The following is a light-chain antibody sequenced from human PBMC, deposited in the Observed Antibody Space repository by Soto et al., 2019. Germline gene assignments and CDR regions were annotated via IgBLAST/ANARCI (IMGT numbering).Light chain of an antibody. CDR1: QTVSSTY. J-gene: IGKJ1*01. CDR2: GAS. Sequence: PGARSTLSCRTSQTVSSTYFAWYQQRPGQPPRLLLYGASTRPTGIPDRFSCSGSQRDFTLTISSLDPEDFGVYYCQQRWHWPSNTFGQGTKV. CDR3: QQRWHWPSNT. V-gene: IGKV3D-20*02.